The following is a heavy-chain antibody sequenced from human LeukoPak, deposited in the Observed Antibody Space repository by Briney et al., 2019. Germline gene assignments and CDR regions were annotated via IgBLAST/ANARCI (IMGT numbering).Heavy chain of an antibody. V-gene: IGHV3-30*02. CDR3: AKDRSLGYCSGGSCYTYNWFDP. CDR1: GFTFSSYG. CDR2: IRYDGSNK. J-gene: IGHJ5*02. Sequence: PGGSLRLSCAASGFTFSSYGMHWVRQAPGKGLEWVAFIRYDGSNKYYADSVKGRFTISRDNSKNTLYLQMNSLRAEDTAVYYCAKDRSLGYCSGGSCYTYNWFDPWGQGTLVTVSS. D-gene: IGHD2-15*01.